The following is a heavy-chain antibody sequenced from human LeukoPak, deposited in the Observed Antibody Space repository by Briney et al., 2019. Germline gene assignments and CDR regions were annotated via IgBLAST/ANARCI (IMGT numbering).Heavy chain of an antibody. J-gene: IGHJ3*02. CDR1: DGSISISSDY. Sequence: SDTLSLTCTVPDGSISISSDYWGWIRQPPGKGLEWIGSIYYSWSTHYNPALKSRVTISLNTSKNQFSLTVSSVTAADTAVYYCTRTYYDFWSGFAGTDAFDIWGQGTMVTVSS. D-gene: IGHD3-3*01. V-gene: IGHV4-39*07. CDR2: IYYSWST. CDR3: TRTYYDFWSGFAGTDAFDI.